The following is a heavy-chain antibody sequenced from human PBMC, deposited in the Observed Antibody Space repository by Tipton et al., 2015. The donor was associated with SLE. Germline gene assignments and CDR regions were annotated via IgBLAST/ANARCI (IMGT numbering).Heavy chain of an antibody. CDR3: AKTSNFDY. D-gene: IGHD6-6*01. J-gene: IGHJ4*02. CDR2: ISDDGSNK. Sequence: SLRLSCAASGFTFSNYAMHWVRQAPGKGLEWVAVISDDGSNKYYADSVKGRFTISRDNSKNTLYLQMNSLRAEDTAVYYCAKTSNFDYWGQGTLVTVSS. V-gene: IGHV3-30*18. CDR1: GFTFSNYA.